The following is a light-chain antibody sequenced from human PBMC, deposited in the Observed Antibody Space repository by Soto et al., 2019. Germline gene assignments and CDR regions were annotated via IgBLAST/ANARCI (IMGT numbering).Light chain of an antibody. CDR3: PSYTISNNF. Sequence: QSALTQPPSASGSPGQSVTISCTGTSSDIGAYNFVSWYQQHPGKAPKLMIYEVSKRPSGVPDRFSGSKSGNTASLTVSGLQAEDEADYFCPSYTISNNFFGGGTKLTVL. V-gene: IGLV2-8*01. J-gene: IGLJ2*01. CDR1: SSDIGAYNF. CDR2: EVS.